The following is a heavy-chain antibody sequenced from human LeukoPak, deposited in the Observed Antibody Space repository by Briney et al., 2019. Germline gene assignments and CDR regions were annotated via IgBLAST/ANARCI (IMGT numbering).Heavy chain of an antibody. V-gene: IGHV3-23*01. CDR2: ISGSGGST. Sequence: GESLRLSCAASGFTFSSYAMSWVRQAPGKGLEGVSAISGSGGSTYYADSVKGRFTISRDNAKNTLFLQMNSLRAEDTAVYYCAKESRGYSGYVFDYWGQGTLVTVSS. CDR1: GFTFSSYA. J-gene: IGHJ4*02. CDR3: AKESRGYSGYVFDY. D-gene: IGHD5-12*01.